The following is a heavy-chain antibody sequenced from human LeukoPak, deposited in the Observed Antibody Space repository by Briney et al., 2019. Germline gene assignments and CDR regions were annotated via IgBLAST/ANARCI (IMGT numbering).Heavy chain of an antibody. J-gene: IGHJ4*02. CDR2: INPNSGGT. CDR1: GYTFTGYY. V-gene: IGHV1-2*02. Sequence: ASVKVSCKASGYTFTGYYMHWVRQAPGQGLEWMGWINPNSGGTNYAQKFQGRVTMTRDTSISTVYMELSRLGSDDTAVYYCARDSAIVGALFDYWGQGTLVTVSS. CDR3: ARDSAIVGALFDY. D-gene: IGHD1-26*01.